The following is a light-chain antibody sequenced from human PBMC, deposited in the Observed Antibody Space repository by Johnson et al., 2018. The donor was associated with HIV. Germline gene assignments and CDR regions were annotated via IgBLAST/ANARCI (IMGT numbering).Light chain of an antibody. V-gene: IGLV1-51*01. CDR3: ATWDSSLSVYV. CDR2: DNS. CDR1: SSKIGNKY. Sequence: QSVLTQPPSVSAAPGQKVTISSSGSSSKIGNKYVSWYQQFPVTAPKVLIYDNSKRPSGIPDRFSGSTSGTSATLVITGLQTGDEADYHCATWDSSLSVYVFGPGTKVTVL. J-gene: IGLJ1*01.